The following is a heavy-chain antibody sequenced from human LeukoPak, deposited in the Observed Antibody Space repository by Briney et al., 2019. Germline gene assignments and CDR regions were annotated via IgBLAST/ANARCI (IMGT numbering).Heavy chain of an antibody. Sequence: PGRPLRLSCAASGFTFSSFAMHWVRQAPGKGLEWVAFIWYDGSNEYYADSVKGRFTISRDNSKSTLYLQMNSLRAEDTAVYYCARSPDSISYYIQYWGQGTLVTVSS. CDR2: IWYDGSNE. CDR3: ARSPDSISYYIQY. V-gene: IGHV3-33*08. J-gene: IGHJ4*02. CDR1: GFTFSSFA. D-gene: IGHD3-22*01.